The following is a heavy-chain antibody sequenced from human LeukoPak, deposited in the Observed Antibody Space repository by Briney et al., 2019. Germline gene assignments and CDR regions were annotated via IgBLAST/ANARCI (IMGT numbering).Heavy chain of an antibody. Sequence: SETLSLTCAVSGYSISSGYYWGWIRQPPGKGLEWIGSIYHSGNTYYNPSLKSRVTISVDTSKNQFSLKLSSVTAADTAVYYCARAVAQWLVSDAFDIWGQGTMVTVSS. D-gene: IGHD6-19*01. V-gene: IGHV4-38-2*01. CDR3: ARAVAQWLVSDAFDI. J-gene: IGHJ3*02. CDR2: IYHSGNT. CDR1: GYSISSGYY.